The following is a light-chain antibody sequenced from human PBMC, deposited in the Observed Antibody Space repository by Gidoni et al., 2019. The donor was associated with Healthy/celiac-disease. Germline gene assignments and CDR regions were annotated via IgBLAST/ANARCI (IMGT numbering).Light chain of an antibody. CDR3: QQYNNWPPTGT. Sequence: EIVMTQSPATLSVSPGERATLSCRASQSVSSNLAWYQQKPGQAPRLLIYGASTPATGIPARFSGSGSGTEFTLTISSLQSEDFAVYYCQQYNNWPPTGTFGQGTKVEIK. CDR2: GAS. CDR1: QSVSSN. V-gene: IGKV3-15*01. J-gene: IGKJ1*01.